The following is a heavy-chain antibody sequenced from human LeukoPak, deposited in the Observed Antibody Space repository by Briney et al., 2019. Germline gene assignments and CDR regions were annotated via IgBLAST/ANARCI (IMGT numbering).Heavy chain of an antibody. CDR1: GFTFSSYA. CDR2: ISYDGSKE. CDR3: ARSGYGSFSPFDC. Sequence: GGSLRLSCAASGFTFSSYAMQWVRQAPGKGLEWVALISYDGSKEYYADSVNGRFTISRDISKNTLYLQMNSLRTEDTAVYYCARSGYGSFSPFDCWGLGTLVTVSS. D-gene: IGHD3-10*01. J-gene: IGHJ4*02. V-gene: IGHV3-30-3*01.